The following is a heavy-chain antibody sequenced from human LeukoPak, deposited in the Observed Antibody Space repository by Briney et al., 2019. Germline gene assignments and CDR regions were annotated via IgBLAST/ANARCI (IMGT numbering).Heavy chain of an antibody. V-gene: IGHV4-38-2*02. CDR3: ARDRLGSGSYYVGIY. J-gene: IGHJ4*02. D-gene: IGHD1-26*01. CDR1: GYSISSGYY. Sequence: SETLSLTCTVSGYSISSGYYWGWIRQPPGKGLEWIGSIYHSGSTYYNPSLKSRVTISVDTSKNQFSLKLSSVTAADTAVYHCARDRLGSGSYYVGIYWGQGTLVTVSS. CDR2: IYHSGST.